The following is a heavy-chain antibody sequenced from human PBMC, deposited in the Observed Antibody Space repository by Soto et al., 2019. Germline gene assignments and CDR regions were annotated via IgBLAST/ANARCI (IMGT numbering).Heavy chain of an antibody. CDR1: GFTFNDYA. D-gene: IGHD3-22*01. V-gene: IGHV3-23*01. CDR3: ARDADYPDGTGYYHAWWYYPIDV. CDR2: ISSSGDST. J-gene: IGHJ6*02. Sequence: GGSLRLSCAASGFTFNDYAMGWVRQAPGKGLQWVSSISSSGDSTYYRDSVKGRFTISRDNSKNTLYVQMTSLRVEDTAVYYCARDADYPDGTGYYHAWWYYPIDVWGQGTTVTVSS.